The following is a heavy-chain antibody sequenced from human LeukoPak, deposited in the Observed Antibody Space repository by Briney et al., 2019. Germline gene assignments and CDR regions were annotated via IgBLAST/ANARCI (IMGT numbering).Heavy chain of an antibody. CDR1: GFTFSSYW. J-gene: IGHJ4*02. V-gene: IGHV3-30*18. CDR3: AKELFGRYYDISNFDY. CDR2: ISYDGSNK. D-gene: IGHD3-22*01. Sequence: PGGSLRLSCAASGFTFSSYWMNWARQAPGKGLEWVAVISYDGSNKYYADSVKGRFTISRDNSKNTLYLQMNSLRAEDTAVYYCAKELFGRYYDISNFDYWGQGTLVTVSS.